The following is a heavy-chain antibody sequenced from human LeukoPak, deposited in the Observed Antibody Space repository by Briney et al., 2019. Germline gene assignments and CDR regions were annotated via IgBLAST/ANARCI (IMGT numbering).Heavy chain of an antibody. V-gene: IGHV1-2*02. Sequence: ASVKVSCKASGYTFTGYYMHWVRQAPGQGLEWMGWINPNSGGTNYAQKFQGRVTMTGDTSISTAYMELSRLRSDDTAVYYCARDHWGSYYDSSPRYWYFDLWGRGTLVTVSS. J-gene: IGHJ2*01. D-gene: IGHD3-22*01. CDR2: INPNSGGT. CDR3: ARDHWGSYYDSSPRYWYFDL. CDR1: GYTFTGYY.